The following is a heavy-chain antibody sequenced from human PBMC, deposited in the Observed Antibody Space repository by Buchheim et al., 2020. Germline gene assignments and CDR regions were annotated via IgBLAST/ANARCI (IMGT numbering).Heavy chain of an antibody. D-gene: IGHD3-3*01. Sequence: QVQLVESGGGVVQPGRSLRLSCAASGFTFSSYGMHWVRQAPGKGLEWVAVISYDGSNKYYADSVKGRFTISRDHSNTTLYLQMNSLRAEDTAVYYCAKDATYYDFWSGSMDVWGQGTT. V-gene: IGHV3-30*18. J-gene: IGHJ6*02. CDR2: ISYDGSNK. CDR1: GFTFSSYG. CDR3: AKDATYYDFWSGSMDV.